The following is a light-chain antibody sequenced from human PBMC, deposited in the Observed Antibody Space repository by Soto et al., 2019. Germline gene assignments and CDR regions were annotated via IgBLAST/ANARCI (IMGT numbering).Light chain of an antibody. Sequence: QLVLTQPPSVSGAPGQRVTISCTGSSYNIGAGYDVHWYQQLPGTAPKLLIYGNSNRPSGVPDRFSGSKSGTSASLAITGLQAEDEADYYCQSYDSSLSGPVVFGGGTKLTVL. J-gene: IGLJ2*01. V-gene: IGLV1-40*01. CDR3: QSYDSSLSGPVV. CDR2: GNS. CDR1: SYNIGAGYD.